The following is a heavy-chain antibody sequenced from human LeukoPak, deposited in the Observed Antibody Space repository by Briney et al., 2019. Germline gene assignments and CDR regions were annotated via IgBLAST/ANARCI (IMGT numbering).Heavy chain of an antibody. CDR2: IRYSGNT. Sequence: SETLSLTCTVSGDSISNTSYFWGWIRQPPGKGLEWIGSIRYSGNTYYNPSLTSQVTISLDTSKTEVSLQLSSLTAADTAVYYCARQSTLFGVVPNAFDYWGQGALVTVSS. V-gene: IGHV4-39*01. CDR3: ARQSTLFGVVPNAFDY. J-gene: IGHJ4*02. CDR1: GDSISNTSYF. D-gene: IGHD3-3*01.